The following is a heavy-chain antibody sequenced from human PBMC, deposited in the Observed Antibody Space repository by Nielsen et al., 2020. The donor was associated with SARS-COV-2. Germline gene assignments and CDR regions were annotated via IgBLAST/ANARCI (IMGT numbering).Heavy chain of an antibody. D-gene: IGHD3-22*01. CDR2: MSSSGSVI. V-gene: IGHV3-48*03. CDR3: RGWLGTFDV. Sequence: GESLKISCAASGFTLISYGMNWVRQAPGKGLEWLSHMSSSGSVIYYADSVKGRFTISRDNAENSLFLQMNSLTVEDTAVYYCRGWLGTFDVWGQGTMVTVSS. J-gene: IGHJ3*01. CDR1: GFTLISYG.